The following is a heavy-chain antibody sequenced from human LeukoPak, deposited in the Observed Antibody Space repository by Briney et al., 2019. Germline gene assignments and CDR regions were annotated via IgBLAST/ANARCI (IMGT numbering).Heavy chain of an antibody. V-gene: IGHV4-39*07. CDR2: INHSGST. CDR3: ARGRLVRGVILWFDP. Sequence: SETLSLTCTVSGGSISSSSYYWGWIRQPPGKGLEWIGEINHSGSTNYNPSLKSRVTISVDTSKNQFSLKLSSVTAADTAVYYCARGRLVRGVILWFDPWGQGTLVTVSS. D-gene: IGHD3-10*01. J-gene: IGHJ5*02. CDR1: GGSISSSSYY.